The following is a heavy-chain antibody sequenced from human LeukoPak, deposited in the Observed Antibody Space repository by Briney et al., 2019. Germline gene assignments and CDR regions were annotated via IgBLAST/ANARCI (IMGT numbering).Heavy chain of an antibody. V-gene: IGHV3-73*01. D-gene: IGHD3-3*01. J-gene: IGHJ6*03. CDR1: GFTFSGSA. CDR2: IRSKANSYAT. Sequence: GGSLRLSCAASGFTFSGSAMHWVRQASGKGLEWVGRIRSKANSYATAYAASVKGRFTISRDDSKNTAYLQMNSLKTEDTAVYYCTKSAYYDFWSGYYYYYYMDVWGKGTTVTVSS. CDR3: TKSAYYDFWSGYYYYYYMDV.